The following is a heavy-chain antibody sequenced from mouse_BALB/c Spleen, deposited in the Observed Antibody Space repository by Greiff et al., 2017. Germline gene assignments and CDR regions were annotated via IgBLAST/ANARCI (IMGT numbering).Heavy chain of an antibody. CDR3: ARYPAYYGNYGWYFDV. V-gene: IGHV1-9*01. CDR1: GYTFSSYW. Sequence: VKVVESGAELMKPGASVKISCKATGYTFSSYWIEWVKQRPGHGLEWIGEILPGSGSTNYNEKFKGKATFTADTSSNTAYMQLSSLTSEDSAVYYCARYPAYYGNYGWYFDVWGAGTTVTVSS. CDR2: ILPGSGST. D-gene: IGHD2-10*01. J-gene: IGHJ1*01.